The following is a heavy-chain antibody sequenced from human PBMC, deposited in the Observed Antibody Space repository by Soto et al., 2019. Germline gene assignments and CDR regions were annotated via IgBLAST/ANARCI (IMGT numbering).Heavy chain of an antibody. Sequence: QVQLVQSGAEVRKPGSPVKVSCKASGGTFNKYAISWVRQAPGQGPEWMGGILPIYSTRNYANYAHKFQGRVTITVDTSTSTAYMELSGLKSDDTAIYYCARGVVVVTNYYFDQWGQGTLVTVSS. CDR2: ILPIYSTRNYA. CDR1: GGTFNKYA. V-gene: IGHV1-69*06. D-gene: IGHD2-2*01. J-gene: IGHJ4*02. CDR3: ARGVVVVTNYYFDQ.